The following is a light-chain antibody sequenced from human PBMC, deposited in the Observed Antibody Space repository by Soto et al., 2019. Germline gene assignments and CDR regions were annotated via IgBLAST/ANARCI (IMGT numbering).Light chain of an antibody. CDR1: SSDIDNYNH. CDR3: SSYTSTTFYV. Sequence: QSVLTQPASVSGSPGQSITISCTGTSSDIDNYNHVSWYQQPPGKAPKLMIYDVNNRPSGVSNRFSGSKSGNTASLTISGLPAEDEADYYCSSYTSTTFYVFGTGTKVTVL. V-gene: IGLV2-14*01. CDR2: DVN. J-gene: IGLJ1*01.